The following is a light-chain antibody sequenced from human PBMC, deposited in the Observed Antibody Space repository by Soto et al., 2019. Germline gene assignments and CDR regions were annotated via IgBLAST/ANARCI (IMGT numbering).Light chain of an antibody. V-gene: IGKV1-17*01. CDR3: LEHNSYPRT. J-gene: IGKJ1*01. CDR1: QSIGND. Sequence: DIQMTQSPSSLSASVGDRVSITCRASQSIGNDLGWYQQRPGKAPKRLIYAASSLQSGVPSRFSGSGSGTEFTLTISSLQSEDSATYYCLEHNSYPRTFGQGTKVEIK. CDR2: AAS.